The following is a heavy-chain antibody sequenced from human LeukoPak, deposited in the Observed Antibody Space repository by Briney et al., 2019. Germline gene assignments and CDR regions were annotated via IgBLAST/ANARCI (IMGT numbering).Heavy chain of an antibody. D-gene: IGHD5-12*01. CDR3: ARAPGGYSGYCDY. V-gene: IGHV3-21*01. CDR2: ISSSSSYI. CDR1: GFTFSSYE. Sequence: GGSLRLSCAVSGFTFSSYEMNWVRQAPGKGLEWVSSISSSSSYIYYADSVKGRFTISRDNAKNSLYLQMNSLRAEDTAVYYCARAPGGYSGYCDYWGQGTLVTVSS. J-gene: IGHJ4*02.